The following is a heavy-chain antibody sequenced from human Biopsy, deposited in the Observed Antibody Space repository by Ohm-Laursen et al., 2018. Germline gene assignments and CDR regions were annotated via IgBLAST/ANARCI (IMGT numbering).Heavy chain of an antibody. CDR3: ARLWGGYHFHGMDV. D-gene: IGHD7-27*01. Sequence: SDTLSLTCAVSGGSISSFYWTWIRQPPGKGPEWIGDISDSGSTNYKPSLKSRVIISVDTSKNQFPLKLSSVTAADTAVYYCARLWGGYHFHGMDVWGQGTTVTVSS. CDR1: GGSISSFY. V-gene: IGHV4-4*09. J-gene: IGHJ6*02. CDR2: ISDSGST.